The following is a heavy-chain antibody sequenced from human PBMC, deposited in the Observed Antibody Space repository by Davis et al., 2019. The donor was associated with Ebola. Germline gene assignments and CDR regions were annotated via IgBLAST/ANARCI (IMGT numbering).Heavy chain of an antibody. D-gene: IGHD4-11*01. Sequence: GESLKISCAASGFTFSSHGMHWVRQAPGKGLEWVAVIWYDGSNKYYADSVKGRFTISRDNSKNTLYLQMNSLRAEDTAVYYCAREAAYSNYFQYYYDGMDVWGQGTTVTVSS. J-gene: IGHJ6*02. CDR2: IWYDGSNK. CDR1: GFTFSSHG. CDR3: AREAAYSNYFQYYYDGMDV. V-gene: IGHV3-33*01.